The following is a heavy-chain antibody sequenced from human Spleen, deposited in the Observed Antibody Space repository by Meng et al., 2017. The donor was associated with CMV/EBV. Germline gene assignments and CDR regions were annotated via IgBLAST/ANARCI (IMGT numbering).Heavy chain of an antibody. CDR2: TFYSGTS. V-gene: IGHV4-31*02. CDR3: ARASRPPDPLFDF. Sequence: SGDSITRGAHFWSWIRQHPGQGLEWIAYTFYSGTSYYNPSLKSRVTISVDTSKNRFSLKLSSVTAADTAMYYCARASRPPDPLFDFWGQGTLVTVSS. J-gene: IGHJ5*01. CDR1: GDSITRGAHF.